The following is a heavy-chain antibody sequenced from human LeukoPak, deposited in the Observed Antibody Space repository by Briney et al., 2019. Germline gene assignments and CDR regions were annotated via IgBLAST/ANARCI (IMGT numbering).Heavy chain of an antibody. J-gene: IGHJ4*02. CDR1: GGAFSSYA. Sequence: GASVKVSCKASGGAFSSYAISWVRQAPGQGLEWMGGIIPIFGTANYAQKFQGRVTITADESTSTAYMELSSLRSEDTAVYYCARGYDSSGYFDYWGQGTLVTVSS. CDR3: ARGYDSSGYFDY. CDR2: IIPIFGTA. D-gene: IGHD3-22*01. V-gene: IGHV1-69*13.